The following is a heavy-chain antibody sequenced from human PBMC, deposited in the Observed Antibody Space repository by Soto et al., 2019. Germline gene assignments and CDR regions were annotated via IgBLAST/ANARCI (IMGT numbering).Heavy chain of an antibody. J-gene: IGHJ4*02. D-gene: IGHD2-15*01. CDR3: ARSIGYCSGGSCSYFDY. CDR1: GGTFSSYT. CDR2: IIPILGIA. Sequence: QVQLVQSGAEVKKPGSSVKVSCKASGGTFSSYTISWARQAPGQGLEWMGRIIPILGIANYAQKFQGRVTITADKSTSTAYMELSSLRSEDTAVYYCARSIGYCSGGSCSYFDYWGQGTLVTVSS. V-gene: IGHV1-69*02.